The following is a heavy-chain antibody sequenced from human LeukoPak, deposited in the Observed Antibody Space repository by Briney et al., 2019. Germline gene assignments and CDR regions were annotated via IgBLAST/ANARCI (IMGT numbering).Heavy chain of an antibody. CDR1: GFTFSSYA. Sequence: PGGSLRLSCAASGFTFSSYAMRWVRQAPGKGLEWVSVISASGRNTYYSESAKGQFTISRDNSKNTLYLQMSSLRAEDTAVYYCVRRGSNYPYYMDVWGKGTTATVSS. V-gene: IGHV3-23*01. CDR2: ISASGRNT. J-gene: IGHJ6*03. CDR3: VRRGSNYPYYMDV.